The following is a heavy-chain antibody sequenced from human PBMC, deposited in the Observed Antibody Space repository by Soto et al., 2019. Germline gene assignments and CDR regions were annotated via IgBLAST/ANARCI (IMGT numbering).Heavy chain of an antibody. Sequence: SETLSLTCTVSGGSISSGGYYWTWIRQQKGLGWIGYIFDSGSTYYNPSLKSRITISVDTSKNQFSLKLSSVTAADTAVYYCARDTGPSYNYYGMDVWGQGTTVTVSS. V-gene: IGHV4-31*03. CDR3: ARDTGPSYNYYGMDV. CDR1: GGSISSGGYY. D-gene: IGHD3-10*01. CDR2: IFDSGST. J-gene: IGHJ6*02.